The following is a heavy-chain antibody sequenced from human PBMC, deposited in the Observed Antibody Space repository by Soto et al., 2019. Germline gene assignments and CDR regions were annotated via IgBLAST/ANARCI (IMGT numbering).Heavy chain of an antibody. CDR3: ARGLECRGYCLDKPTWFAP. CDR2: IIPIFGTP. V-gene: IGHV1-69*06. CDR1: GGTFSTYT. Sequence: EASVKVSCKASGGTFSTYTFSWVRQAPGQGLEWMGRIIPIFGTPYYAQKFQGRVTITAGKSTSTVYMELSSLRSDDTAVYFCARGLECRGYCLDKPTWFAPWGQGTLVTVSS. D-gene: IGHD2-15*01. J-gene: IGHJ5*02.